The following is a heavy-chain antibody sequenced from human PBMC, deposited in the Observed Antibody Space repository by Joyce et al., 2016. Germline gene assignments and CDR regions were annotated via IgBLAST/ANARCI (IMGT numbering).Heavy chain of an antibody. CDR1: GYTFTDYY. CDR3: ARRAYSGTWFFDY. CDR2: ISPKSGGI. Sequence: QVQLVQSGAEVKKPGASVKVSCKASGYTFTDYYIHWVRPAPGQGHEWMGWISPKSGGIKYAQKFQGRGTMARDTTTNTVYMDLRRLRSDDTAVYYCARRAYSGTWFFDYWGQGTLVTVSS. V-gene: IGHV1-2*02. D-gene: IGHD1-26*01. J-gene: IGHJ4*01.